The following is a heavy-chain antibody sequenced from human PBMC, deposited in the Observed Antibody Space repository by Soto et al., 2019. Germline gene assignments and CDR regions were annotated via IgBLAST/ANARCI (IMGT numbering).Heavy chain of an antibody. V-gene: IGHV4-34*01. Sequence: QVQLQQWGAGLLKPSETLSLTCAVYGVSFSGYYWSWIRQPPGKGLERIGEINHSGSTNYNPSLKSLVTISVDTSKNQFSLKRSSVTAADTAVYYGARGGRVSIAARPGNPWGQGTLVTVSS. CDR1: GVSFSGYY. CDR2: INHSGST. CDR3: ARGGRVSIAARPGNP. D-gene: IGHD6-6*01. J-gene: IGHJ5*02.